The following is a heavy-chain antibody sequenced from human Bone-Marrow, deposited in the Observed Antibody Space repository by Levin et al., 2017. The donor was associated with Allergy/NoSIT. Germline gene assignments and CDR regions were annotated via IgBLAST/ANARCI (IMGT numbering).Heavy chain of an antibody. CDR2: FDPEDGET. V-gene: IGHV1-24*01. J-gene: IGHJ3*01. CDR1: GHPLTEVA. Sequence: ASVKVSCKISGHPLTEVAMHWVRQPAGKGLEWMGHFDPEDGETPNSQKFQGRVTLTEDTSTDTAFMELNSLTSDDTAVYYCATEAFDVWGQGTMVIVSS. CDR3: ATEAFDV.